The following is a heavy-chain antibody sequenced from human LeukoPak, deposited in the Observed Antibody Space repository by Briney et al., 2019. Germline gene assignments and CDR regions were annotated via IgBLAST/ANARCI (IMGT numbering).Heavy chain of an antibody. CDR2: FNHSWGA. J-gene: IGHJ4*02. V-gene: IGHV4-34*01. CDR1: SGTFSGYY. CDR3: ARHDYGSGSSWTGVFDY. D-gene: IGHD3-10*01. Sequence: SETLSLTCAAYSGTFSGYYWTWFRQPPGKGLEWIGEFNHSWGAKYNPSFKSRVTISVEPSKNQFTLRLSSVTASDTAVYFCARHDYGSGSSWTGVFDYWGQGTLVTVSS.